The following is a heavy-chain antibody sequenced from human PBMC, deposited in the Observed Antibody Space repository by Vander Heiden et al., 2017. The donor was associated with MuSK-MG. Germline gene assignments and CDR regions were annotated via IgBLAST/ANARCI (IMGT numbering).Heavy chain of an antibody. Sequence: QVQLVASVGGVVQPGRSLRPSCAAAGFTFSSYGMHWVLQAPGKGLEWVAVISYDGSNKYYADSVKGRFTISRENSKNTLYLQMNSLRAEDTAVYYCAKGSYYDILTGSDIDYWGQGTLVTVSS. V-gene: IGHV3-30*18. CDR3: AKGSYYDILTGSDIDY. CDR1: GFTFSSYG. CDR2: ISYDGSNK. D-gene: IGHD3-9*01. J-gene: IGHJ4*02.